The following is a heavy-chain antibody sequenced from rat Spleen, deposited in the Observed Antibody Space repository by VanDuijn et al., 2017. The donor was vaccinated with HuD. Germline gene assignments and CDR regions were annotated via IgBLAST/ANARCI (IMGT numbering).Heavy chain of an antibody. CDR3: VRANRESYAHFDY. D-gene: IGHD1-12*01. CDR1: GFSLINYG. Sequence: QVQLKESGPGLVQPSQTLSLTCTVSGFSLINYGVSWVRQPPGKGLEWIGAIWSGGSTDYNSVLKSRLSVSRDISMSQVFLRMSSLQTEDTATYYCVRANRESYAHFDYWGHGVMVTVSS. J-gene: IGHJ2*01. CDR2: IWSGGST. V-gene: IGHV2-4*01.